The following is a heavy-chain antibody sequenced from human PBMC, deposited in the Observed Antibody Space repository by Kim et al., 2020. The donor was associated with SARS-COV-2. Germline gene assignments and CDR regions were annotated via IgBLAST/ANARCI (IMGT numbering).Heavy chain of an antibody. J-gene: IGHJ4*02. D-gene: IGHD6-13*01. CDR2: INHSGST. Sequence: SETLSLTCAVYGGSFSGYYWSWIRQPPGKGLEWIGEINHSGSTNYNPSLKSRVTISVDTSKNQFSLKLSSVTAADTAVYYCARGPALAAATQGYDYWGQGTLVTVSS. V-gene: IGHV4-34*01. CDR1: GGSFSGYY. CDR3: ARGPALAAATQGYDY.